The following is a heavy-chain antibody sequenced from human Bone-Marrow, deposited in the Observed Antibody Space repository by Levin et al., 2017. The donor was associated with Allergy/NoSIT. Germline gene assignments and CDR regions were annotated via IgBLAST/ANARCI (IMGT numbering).Heavy chain of an antibody. J-gene: IGHJ4*02. Sequence: PGGSLRLSCTVSGFTLGDYTMNWVRQAPGKGLEWVSFIRRKDYGGTAEYAASVKGRFIFSRDDSRNIAYLQMNSLKSDDTAVYYCTKGAPYSNSPFDSWGQGTLVIVSS. CDR1: GFTLGDYT. CDR3: TKGAPYSNSPFDS. CDR2: IRRKDYGGTA. V-gene: IGHV3-49*04. D-gene: IGHD6-13*01.